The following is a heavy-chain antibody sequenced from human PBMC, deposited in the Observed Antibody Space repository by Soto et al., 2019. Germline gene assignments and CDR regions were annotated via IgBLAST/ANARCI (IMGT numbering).Heavy chain of an antibody. J-gene: IGHJ4*02. CDR1: GFTFSDYY. D-gene: IGHD3-3*01. CDR3: ARRANITIFGVVHPVFDY. CDR2: ISSSGSTI. Sequence: QVQLVESGGGLAKPGGSLRLSCAASGFTFSDYYMSWIRQAPGKGLEWVSYISSSGSTIYYADSVKGRFTISRDNAKNSLYLQMNSLRAEDTAVYYCARRANITIFGVVHPVFDYWGQGTLVTVSS. V-gene: IGHV3-11*01.